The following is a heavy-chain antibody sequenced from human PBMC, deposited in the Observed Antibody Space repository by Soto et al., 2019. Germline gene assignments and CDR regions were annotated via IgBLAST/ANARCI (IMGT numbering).Heavy chain of an antibody. CDR1: GFSFGSYA. CDR2: ISGSDGQT. V-gene: IGHV3-23*01. J-gene: IGHJ4*02. CDR3: ARWSYLDY. Sequence: GGSLRLFCAASGFSFGSYALSWVRQAPGKGLEWVSTISGSDGQTFYADSVKGRFSISRDTSQSTLYLQMNSLRADDTAMYYCARWSYLDYWGQGTRVTVSS. D-gene: IGHD3-3*01.